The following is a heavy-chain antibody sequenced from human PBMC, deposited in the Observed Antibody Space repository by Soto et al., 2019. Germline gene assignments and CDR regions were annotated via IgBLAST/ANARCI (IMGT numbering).Heavy chain of an antibody. CDR3: ARETYGSESSYYYYYYGMDV. V-gene: IGHV1-69*01. D-gene: IGHD3-10*01. Sequence: QVQLVQSGAEVKNPGSSVKVSCKASGGTFSSYAISWVRQAPGQGLEWMGGIIPIFGTANYAQKFQGRVTITADEATSTAYMELSSLRSEDTAVYYCARETYGSESSYYYYYYGMDVWGQGTTVTVSS. CDR1: GGTFSSYA. J-gene: IGHJ6*02. CDR2: IIPIFGTA.